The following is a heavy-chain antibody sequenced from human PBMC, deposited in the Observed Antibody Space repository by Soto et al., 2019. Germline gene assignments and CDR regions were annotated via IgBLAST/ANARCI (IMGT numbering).Heavy chain of an antibody. J-gene: IGHJ4*02. V-gene: IGHV4-59*08. Sequence: QVQLQESGPGLVKPSETLSLTCTVSGGAISSYCWNWIRQPPGKGLEWIGYICYSGSTDYNPSLKSPVTMSVDTSKNQFSLKLTSVTAADTAVYFCAGMFGSGSVWGQGTLVTVSS. CDR2: ICYSGST. CDR1: GGAISSYC. CDR3: AGMFGSGSV. D-gene: IGHD3-10*01.